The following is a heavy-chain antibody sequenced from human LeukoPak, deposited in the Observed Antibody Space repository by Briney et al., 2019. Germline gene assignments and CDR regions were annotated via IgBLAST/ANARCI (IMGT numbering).Heavy chain of an antibody. CDR2: TSTGGRTV. J-gene: IGHJ4*02. CDR1: GFNFSDYE. CDR3: ARRGTVTYYFDH. D-gene: IGHD4-17*01. V-gene: IGHV3-48*03. Sequence: GGSLRLSCAASGFNFSDYEMNWLRQAPGKGLEWLSYTSTGGRTVKYADSVKGRFTIPRDNARSSLYLQMTNLRVEDTAVYFCARRGTVTYYFDHWGQGILVAVSS.